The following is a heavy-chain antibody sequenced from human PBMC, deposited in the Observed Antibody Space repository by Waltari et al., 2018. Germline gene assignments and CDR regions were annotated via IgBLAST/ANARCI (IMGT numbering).Heavy chain of an antibody. CDR3: ASQDRNWFDP. J-gene: IGHJ5*02. Sequence: EVQLVESGGGLVQPGGSLRLSCAASGFTFSSYSMHWVRQAPGKGLEWVSYISSSSSTIYYADSVKGRFTISRDNAKNSLYLQMNSLRAGDTAVYYCASQDRNWFDPWGQGTLVTVSS. CDR1: GFTFSSYS. V-gene: IGHV3-48*01. CDR2: ISSSSSTI. D-gene: IGHD2-15*01.